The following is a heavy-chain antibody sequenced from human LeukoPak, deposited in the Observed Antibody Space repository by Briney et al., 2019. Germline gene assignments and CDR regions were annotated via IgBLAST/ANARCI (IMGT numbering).Heavy chain of an antibody. CDR2: IWYDGSNQ. V-gene: IGHV3-33*08. D-gene: IGHD1-26*01. J-gene: IGHJ4*02. Sequence: GGSLRLSCAASGFTFSSYGMHWVRQAPGKGLEWVAVIWYDGSNQYYLDSVKGRFTVSRDNAKNTLYLQMNSLRAEDTAVYYCATDRNSGKYYDYWGQGTLVTVSS. CDR3: ATDRNSGKYYDY. CDR1: GFTFSSYG.